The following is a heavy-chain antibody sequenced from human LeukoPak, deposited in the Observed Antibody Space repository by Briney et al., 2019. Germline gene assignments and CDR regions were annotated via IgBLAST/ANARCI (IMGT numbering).Heavy chain of an antibody. V-gene: IGHV3-30*03. Sequence: GGSLRLSCAASGFTFSTYGMHWVRQAPGKGLEWVAVISYDGSNKYYGDSVKGRFTISRDNSKNTLYLQMNSLRAEDTAVYYCARRILTGYGRRSDAFDIWGQGTMVTVSS. CDR2: ISYDGSNK. CDR3: ARRILTGYGRRSDAFDI. J-gene: IGHJ3*02. CDR1: GFTFSTYG. D-gene: IGHD3-9*01.